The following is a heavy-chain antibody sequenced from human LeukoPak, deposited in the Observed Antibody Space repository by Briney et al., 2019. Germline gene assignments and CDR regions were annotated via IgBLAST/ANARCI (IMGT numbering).Heavy chain of an antibody. CDR1: GFTFSSYG. Sequence: GRSLRLSCAASGFTFSSYGMHWVRQAPGKGLEWVAVISYDGNNKYYVDSVKGRFTTSRDNSKNTLYLQMNSLRAEDTAVYYCAKDQDPTMVRGVKFAFDIWGQGTMVIVSS. V-gene: IGHV3-30*18. CDR2: ISYDGNNK. D-gene: IGHD3-10*01. J-gene: IGHJ3*02. CDR3: AKDQDPTMVRGVKFAFDI.